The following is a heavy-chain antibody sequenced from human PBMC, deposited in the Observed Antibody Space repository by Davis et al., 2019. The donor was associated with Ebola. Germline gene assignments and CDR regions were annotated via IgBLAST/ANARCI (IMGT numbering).Heavy chain of an antibody. Sequence: ASVKVSCKASGYTFSDYYIHWVQRAPGKGLECVGLVDPKAGKTVYADKFKDRVTITADKSTDKVHMELSSLRYEDTAVYYCATLDILTAYVPYAMDVWGQGTTITVS. D-gene: IGHD3-9*01. J-gene: IGHJ6*02. CDR1: GYTFSDYY. CDR2: VDPKAGKT. CDR3: ATLDILTAYVPYAMDV. V-gene: IGHV1-69-2*01.